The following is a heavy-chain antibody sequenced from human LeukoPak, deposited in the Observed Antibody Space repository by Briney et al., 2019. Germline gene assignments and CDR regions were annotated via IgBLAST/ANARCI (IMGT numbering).Heavy chain of an antibody. V-gene: IGHV3-21*01. Sequence: GGSLRLSCAASGFNFDNYNMNWVRQAQGKGLEWVSSISSSSSYIYDADSVKGRFTISRDNAKNSLYLQMNSLRAEDTAVYYCARYTSGRFDYWGQGTLVTVSS. D-gene: IGHD6-25*01. CDR3: ARYTSGRFDY. CDR2: ISSSSSYI. CDR1: GFNFDNYN. J-gene: IGHJ4*02.